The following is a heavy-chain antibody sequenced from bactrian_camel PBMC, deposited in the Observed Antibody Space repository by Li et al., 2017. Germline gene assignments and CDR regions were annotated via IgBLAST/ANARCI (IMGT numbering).Heavy chain of an antibody. V-gene: IGHV3S25*01. Sequence: QLVESGGGLVQPGGSLTLSCAASGFTFSNNWMHWVRQAPGKVREGVAAISSGGESTYYADSVKGRFTISRDNAENTLTLQMNSLKPEDTAVYYCAANSTGLFGVWGQGTQVTVS. CDR3: AANSTGLFGV. CDR2: ISSGGEST. CDR1: GFTFSNNW. J-gene: IGHJ6*01.